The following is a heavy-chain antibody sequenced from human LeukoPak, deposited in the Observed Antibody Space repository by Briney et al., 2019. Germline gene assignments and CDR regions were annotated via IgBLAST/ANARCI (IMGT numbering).Heavy chain of an antibody. CDR1: GFIFRNYA. CDR3: AKDRDSSTWSFIDF. Sequence: WRSLRLSCVASGFIFRNYARHWVRQAPGKGLEWVAVGSHDGRNKIYGASVKGRFTISRDNSKNTVYLQMDNLRPEHTAVYYCAKDRDSSTWSFIDFWGQGTLVTVSS. D-gene: IGHD6-13*01. V-gene: IGHV3-30*18. CDR2: GSHDGRNK. J-gene: IGHJ4*02.